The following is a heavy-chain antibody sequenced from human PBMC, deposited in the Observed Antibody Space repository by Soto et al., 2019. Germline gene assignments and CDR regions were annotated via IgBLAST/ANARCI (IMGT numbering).Heavy chain of an antibody. CDR1: GYRFTSYW. Sequence: GEPLKITCKGSGYRFTSYWIGWLRQLPGKGLEWMGIIYPGDSDTRYSPSFQGQVTISADKSISTAYLQWSSLKASDTAMYYCAGLGGYDYTAFDIWGQGTMVTVSS. CDR3: AGLGGYDYTAFDI. J-gene: IGHJ3*02. D-gene: IGHD5-12*01. V-gene: IGHV5-51*01. CDR2: IYPGDSDT.